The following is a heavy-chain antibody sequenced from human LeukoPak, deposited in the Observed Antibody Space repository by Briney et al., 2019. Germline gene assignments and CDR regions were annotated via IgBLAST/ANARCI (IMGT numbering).Heavy chain of an antibody. D-gene: IGHD6-13*01. V-gene: IGHV3-30*03. CDR1: GFTFSSYS. CDR2: ISYDGSNK. CDR3: ASHRGRYSSSWYAYYFDY. Sequence: GGSLRLSCAASGFTFSSYSMNWVRQAPGKGLEWVAVISYDGSNKYYADSVKGRFTISRDNSKNTLYLQMNSLRAEDTAVYYCASHRGRYSSSWYAYYFDYWGQGTLVTVSS. J-gene: IGHJ4*02.